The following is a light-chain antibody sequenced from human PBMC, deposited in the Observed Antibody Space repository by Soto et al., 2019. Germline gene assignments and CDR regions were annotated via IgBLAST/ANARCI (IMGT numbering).Light chain of an antibody. CDR2: DAS. CDR3: QHDR. J-gene: IGKJ1*01. V-gene: IGKV1-5*01. CDR1: QSVSRW. Sequence: DIQMTQSPSTLSASVGDRVTITCRASQSVSRWVAWYQQKPGNAPKLLIYDASTLQRGVPSRFIGDGSGTEFTLTISSLQPDDFETYYCQHDRFGQGTKVEVK.